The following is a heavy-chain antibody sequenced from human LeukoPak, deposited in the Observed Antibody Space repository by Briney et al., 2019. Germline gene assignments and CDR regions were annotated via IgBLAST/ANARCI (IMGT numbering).Heavy chain of an antibody. CDR1: GGSISSGDYS. CDR2: IYYSGST. D-gene: IGHD3-10*01. Sequence: PSETLSLTCTVSGGSISSGDYSWSWIRQPPGKGLEWIGYIYYSGSTYYNPSLKSRVTISVDTSKNQFSLKLSSVTAADTAVYYCAREAPMVRAQAFDIWGQGTMVTVSS. J-gene: IGHJ3*02. CDR3: AREAPMVRAQAFDI. V-gene: IGHV4-30-4*01.